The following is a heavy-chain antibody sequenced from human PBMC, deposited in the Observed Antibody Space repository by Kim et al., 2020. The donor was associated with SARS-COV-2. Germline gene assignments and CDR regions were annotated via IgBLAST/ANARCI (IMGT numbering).Heavy chain of an antibody. CDR3: AKDLMPPKGELLGGFDY. V-gene: IGHV3-30*18. Sequence: GGSLRLSCAASGFTFSSYGMHWVRQAPGKGLEWVAVISYDGSNKYYADSVKGRFTISRDNSKNTLYLQMNSLRAEDTAVYYCAKDLMPPKGELLGGFDYWGQGTLVTVSS. J-gene: IGHJ4*02. D-gene: IGHD1-26*01. CDR2: ISYDGSNK. CDR1: GFTFSSYG.